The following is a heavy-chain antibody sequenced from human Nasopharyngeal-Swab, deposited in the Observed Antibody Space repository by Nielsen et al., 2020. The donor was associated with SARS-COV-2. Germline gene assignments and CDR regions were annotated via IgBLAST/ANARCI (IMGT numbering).Heavy chain of an antibody. CDR3: ASSPRQPPARGWYFDL. Sequence: SETLSLTCTVSGGSISSYYWSWIRQPPGKGLEWIGEINRSGSTNYNPSLKSRVTISVDTSKNQFSLKLSSVTAADTAVYYCASSPRQPPARGWYFDLWGRGTLVTVSS. J-gene: IGHJ2*01. D-gene: IGHD2-2*01. V-gene: IGHV4-34*01. CDR1: GGSISSYY. CDR2: INRSGST.